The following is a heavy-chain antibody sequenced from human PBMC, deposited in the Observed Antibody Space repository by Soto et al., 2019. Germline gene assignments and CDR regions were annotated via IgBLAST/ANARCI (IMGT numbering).Heavy chain of an antibody. CDR1: GFTFSSYA. J-gene: IGHJ4*02. V-gene: IGHV3-30-3*01. D-gene: IGHD4-17*01. Sequence: QVQLVESGGGVVQPGRSLRLSCAASGFTFSSYAMHWVRQAPGKGLEWVAVISYDGSNKYYADSVKGRFTISRDNSKNTLYLQMNSLRAEDTAVYYCARGDYGSSSLFDYWGQGTLVTVS. CDR3: ARGDYGSSSLFDY. CDR2: ISYDGSNK.